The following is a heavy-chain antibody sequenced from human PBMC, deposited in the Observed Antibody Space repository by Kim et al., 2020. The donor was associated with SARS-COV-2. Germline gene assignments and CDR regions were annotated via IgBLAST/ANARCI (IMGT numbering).Heavy chain of an antibody. V-gene: IGHV4-34*01. J-gene: IGHJ6*04. D-gene: IGHD6-6*01. CDR3: ARGDIAARFGYYYYGLDV. CDR2: INYSGST. CDR1: GGSFSGYY. Sequence: SETLSLTCAVYGGSFSGYYWSWIRQPPGKGLEWIGEINYSGSTNYNPSLKSRVTMSVDTSKNQFSLKLSSVTAADTAVYYCARGDIAARFGYYYYGLDVWGEGTTVTVSS.